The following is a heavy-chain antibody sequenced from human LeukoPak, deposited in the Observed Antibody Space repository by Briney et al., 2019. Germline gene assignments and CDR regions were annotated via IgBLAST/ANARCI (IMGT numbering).Heavy chain of an antibody. Sequence: SCKASGYTFTTYAMSWVRHAPGKGLEWVGFIRSKAYGGTTEYAASVKGRFTISRDDSKSIAYLQMNSLKTEDTAVYYCTRVGYQDYWGQGTLVTVSS. CDR2: IRSKAYGGTT. CDR3: TRVGYQDY. CDR1: GYTFTTYA. J-gene: IGHJ4*02. V-gene: IGHV3-49*04. D-gene: IGHD6-13*01.